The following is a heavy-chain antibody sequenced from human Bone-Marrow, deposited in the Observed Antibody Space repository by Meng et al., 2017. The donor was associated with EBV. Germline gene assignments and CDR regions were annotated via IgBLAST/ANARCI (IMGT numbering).Heavy chain of an antibody. V-gene: IGHV4-4*02. CDR3: ASLAAAGPPFDY. Sequence: QVLLEESGTGLVKSSGPLSLSCAVFGGSISSSNCWSWVRQPPGKGLEWIGEIYHSGRTNYTPSLKSRVTISVDKSKNQFSLKLSSVTAADTAVYYCASLAAAGPPFDYWGQGTLVTVSS. D-gene: IGHD6-13*01. CDR2: IYHSGRT. J-gene: IGHJ4*02. CDR1: GGSISSSNC.